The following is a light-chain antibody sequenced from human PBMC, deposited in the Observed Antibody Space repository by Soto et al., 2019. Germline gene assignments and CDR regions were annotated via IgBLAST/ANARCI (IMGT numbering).Light chain of an antibody. J-gene: IGKJ1*01. CDR2: GAS. CDR3: QQRSNWPLSWT. CDR1: HSVSNNY. Sequence: EIVLTQSPGTLSLSPGERATLSCRASHSVSNNYLAWYQQKPGHAPRLLIYGASNRATGIPARFSGSGSGTDFTLTISSLEPEDFAVYYCQQRSNWPLSWTFGQGTKVDI. V-gene: IGKV3-11*01.